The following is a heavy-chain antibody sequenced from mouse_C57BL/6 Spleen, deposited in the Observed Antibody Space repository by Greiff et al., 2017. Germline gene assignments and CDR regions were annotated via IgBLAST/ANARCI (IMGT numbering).Heavy chain of an antibody. CDR1: GYTFTDYN. D-gene: IGHD1-1*01. V-gene: IGHV1-18*01. CDR3: ARSTCSHRYYGSSYDWFAY. Sequence: VQLQQSGPELVKPGASVKIPCKASGYTFTDYNMDWVKQSHGKSLEWIGDINPNNGGTIYNQKFKGKATLTVDKSSSTAYMELRSLTSEDTAVYYCARSTCSHRYYGSSYDWFAYWGQGTLVTVSA. J-gene: IGHJ3*01. CDR2: INPNNGGT.